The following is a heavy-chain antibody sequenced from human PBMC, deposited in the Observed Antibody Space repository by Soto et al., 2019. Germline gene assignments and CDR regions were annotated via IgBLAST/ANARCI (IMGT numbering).Heavy chain of an antibody. Sequence: GGSLRLSCTASGFSLSSYTMNWVRQAPGKGLQWVASITNRGTHTYSADSVKGRFTISRDNDKNSLYLQMNNLRAEDTATYYCARAHEVAWFDSWGLGTLVTVSS. CDR2: ITNRGTHT. V-gene: IGHV3-21*06. D-gene: IGHD2-15*01. J-gene: IGHJ5*01. CDR1: GFSLSSYT. CDR3: ARAHEVAWFDS.